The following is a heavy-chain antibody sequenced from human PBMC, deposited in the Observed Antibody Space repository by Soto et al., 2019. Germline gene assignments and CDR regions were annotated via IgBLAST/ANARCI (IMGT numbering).Heavy chain of an antibody. V-gene: IGHV1-69*01. CDR3: ASGRYCSGGSCYSEGNAFDI. J-gene: IGHJ3*02. Sequence: QVQLVQSGAEVKKPGSSVKVSCKASGGTFSSYAISWVRQAPGQGLEWMGGIIPIFGTANYAQKFQGRVTITADESTSTAYMELSSLRSEDTAVYYCASGRYCSGGSCYSEGNAFDIWGQGTMVTVSS. D-gene: IGHD2-15*01. CDR1: GGTFSSYA. CDR2: IIPIFGTA.